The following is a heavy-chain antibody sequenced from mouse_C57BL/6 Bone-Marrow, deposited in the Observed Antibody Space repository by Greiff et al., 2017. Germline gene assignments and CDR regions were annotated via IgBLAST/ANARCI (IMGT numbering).Heavy chain of an antibody. V-gene: IGHV14-4*01. J-gene: IGHJ3*01. Sequence: VQLKESGAELVRPGASVKLSCTASGFNIKDDYMNWVKQRPEQGLEWIGWIDPENGDTEYASKFQGKATITADTSSNTAYLQLSSLTSEDTAVYYCTRGYYEAYWGQGTLVTVSA. CDR3: TRGYYEAY. CDR1: GFNIKDDY. D-gene: IGHD2-3*01. CDR2: IDPENGDT.